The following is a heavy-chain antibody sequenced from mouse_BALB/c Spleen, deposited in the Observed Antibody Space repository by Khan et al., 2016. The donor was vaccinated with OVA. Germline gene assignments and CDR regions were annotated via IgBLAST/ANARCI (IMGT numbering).Heavy chain of an antibody. D-gene: IGHD1-2*01. CDR2: ISDLAYSI. Sequence: EVELVESGGGLVQPGGSRKLSCAASGFTFSDYGMAWVRQAPGKGPEWVAFISDLAYSIYYADTVTGRFTISRENGKNTLYLEMSSLRSEDTAMYYCARGGGTAPFAYWGQGTLVTVSA. V-gene: IGHV5-15*02. CDR1: GFTFSDYG. CDR3: ARGGGTAPFAY. J-gene: IGHJ3*01.